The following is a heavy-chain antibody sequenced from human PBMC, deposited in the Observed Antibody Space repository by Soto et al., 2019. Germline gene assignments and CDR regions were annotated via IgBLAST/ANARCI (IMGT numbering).Heavy chain of an antibody. V-gene: IGHV5-10-1*01. J-gene: IGHJ4*02. CDR2: IDPSVSYT. CDR3: GRHQKLGDSLSALDY. D-gene: IGHD3-16*01. CDR1: GYNFPYFW. Sequence: GASLKISRERSGYNFPYFWITWVRQMPGKGLEWMATIDPSVSYTDYSPSFQGHVSLSADKYSSTTYLQWSRLKAPDTAMYYCGRHQKLGDSLSALDYWGQGTRVTVSS.